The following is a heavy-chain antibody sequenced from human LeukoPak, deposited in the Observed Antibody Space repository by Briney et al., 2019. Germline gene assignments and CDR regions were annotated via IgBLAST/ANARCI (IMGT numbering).Heavy chain of an antibody. CDR1: GYTFTGYY. D-gene: IGHD3-16*01. CDR2: INPNSGGT. Sequence: GASVKVSCKASGYTFTGYYMHWVRQAPGQGLEWMGWINPNSGGTNYAQKFQGRVTMTTDTSTSTAYMELRSLRSDDTAVYYCARNWGAGHPINFDYWGQGTLVTVSS. J-gene: IGHJ4*02. CDR3: ARNWGAGHPINFDY. V-gene: IGHV1-2*02.